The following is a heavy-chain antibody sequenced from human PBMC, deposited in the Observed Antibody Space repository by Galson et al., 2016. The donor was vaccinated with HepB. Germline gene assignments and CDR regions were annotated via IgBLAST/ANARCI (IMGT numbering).Heavy chain of an antibody. J-gene: IGHJ6*02. CDR2: SYGDGST. CDR1: GFIVSNDY. Sequence: LRLSCAASGFIVSNDYMNWVRQAPGKGLEWLSVSYGDGSTYYAESVRGRFTISRDNSKNSVFLQINNLRAEDTAVYYCARDPGFRNGMNVWGQGTTVTVSS. CDR3: ARDPGFRNGMNV. V-gene: IGHV3-53*01.